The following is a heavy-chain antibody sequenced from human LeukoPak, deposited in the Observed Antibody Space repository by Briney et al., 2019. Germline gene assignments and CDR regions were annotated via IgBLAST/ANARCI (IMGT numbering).Heavy chain of an antibody. D-gene: IGHD5-12*01. CDR3: AKDIVATKRSPTLDY. J-gene: IGHJ4*02. Sequence: GGSLRLSCAASGFTVSSNYMSWVRQAPGKGLGWVSVIYSGGSTYYADSVKGRFTISRDNSKNTLYLQMNSLRAEDTAVYYCAKDIVATKRSPTLDYWGQGTLVTVSS. CDR1: GFTVSSNY. V-gene: IGHV3-53*01. CDR2: IYSGGST.